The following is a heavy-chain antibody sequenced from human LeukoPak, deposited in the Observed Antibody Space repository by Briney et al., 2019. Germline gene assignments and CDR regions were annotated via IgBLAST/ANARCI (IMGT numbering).Heavy chain of an antibody. Sequence: SETLSLTCTVSGGSISSYYWSWIRQPPRKGVEWIGNIHKSGSTNYNPSLKSRVTISVDTSKNQLSLILSSVTAADTAMYYCAGADKWLVFDYWGQGTLVTVSS. CDR1: GGSISSYY. CDR3: AGADKWLVFDY. CDR2: IHKSGST. J-gene: IGHJ4*02. D-gene: IGHD6-19*01. V-gene: IGHV4-59*01.